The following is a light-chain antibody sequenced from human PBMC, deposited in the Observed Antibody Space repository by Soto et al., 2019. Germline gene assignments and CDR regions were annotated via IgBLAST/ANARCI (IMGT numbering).Light chain of an antibody. CDR2: GAS. Sequence: IVLTQSPVTLSLSPWERATLSCRASQSVSSSYLAWYQQKPGQAPRLLIYGASSRATGIPDRFSGSGSGTDFTLTISRLEPEDFAVYYCQQYGSSRWTFGQGTKVDIK. CDR3: QQYGSSRWT. CDR1: QSVSSSY. V-gene: IGKV3-20*01. J-gene: IGKJ1*01.